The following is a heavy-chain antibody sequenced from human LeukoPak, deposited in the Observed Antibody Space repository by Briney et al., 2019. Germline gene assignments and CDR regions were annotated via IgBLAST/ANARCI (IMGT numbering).Heavy chain of an antibody. V-gene: IGHV1-8*01. J-gene: IGHJ5*02. D-gene: IGHD1-26*01. CDR2: MNPNSGNT. CDR3: ARSNVGNNAEFDQ. CDR1: GYTFTSYD. Sequence: ASLKVSCTASGYTFTSYDTNWVRQATGQGLGWLARMNPNSGNTDPPQKLQGRVTMNRKTSMSTAYMELGRLTYEDTAVYYCARSNVGNNAEFDQWRQGTLVSVCS.